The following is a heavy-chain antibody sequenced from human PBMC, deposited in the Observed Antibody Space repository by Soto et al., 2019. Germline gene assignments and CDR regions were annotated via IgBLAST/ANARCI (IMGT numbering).Heavy chain of an antibody. V-gene: IGHV3-23*01. CDR2: ISGSGGTT. D-gene: IGHD2-8*01. J-gene: IGHJ4*02. Sequence: GGSLRLSCVASGSIFDTYAMSWVRQAPGKGLEWVSAISGSGGTTYYADSVKGRLTISRDNSKNILYLQLNSLRVEDTAVYYCAKGRGRFKSGVQKTFDSWGQGTLVTVSS. CDR1: GSIFDTYA. CDR3: AKGRGRFKSGVQKTFDS.